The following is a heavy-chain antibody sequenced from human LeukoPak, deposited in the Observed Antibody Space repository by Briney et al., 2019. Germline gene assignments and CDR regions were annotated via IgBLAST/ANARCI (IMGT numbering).Heavy chain of an antibody. CDR1: GFTFSSYS. CDR2: ISSSSSYI. Sequence: GGSLRLSCAASGFTFSSYSMNWVRQAPGKGLEWVSSISSSSSYIYYADSVKGRFTISRDNAKNSLYLQMNSPRAEDTAVYYCARDGGSIYYHYYMDVWGKGPRSPSP. D-gene: IGHD2-15*01. J-gene: IGHJ6*03. CDR3: ARDGGSIYYHYYMDV. V-gene: IGHV3-21*01.